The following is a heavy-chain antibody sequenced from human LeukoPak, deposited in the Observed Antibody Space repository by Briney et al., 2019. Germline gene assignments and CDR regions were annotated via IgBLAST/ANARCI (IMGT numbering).Heavy chain of an antibody. CDR1: GFTVSSNY. CDR3: ARSLCPAYCRTNWFDP. J-gene: IGHJ5*02. Sequence: GSLRLSCAASGFTVSSNYMSWVRQPPGKGLEWIGEINHSGSTNYNPSLKSRVTISVDTSKNQFSLKLSSVTAADTAVYYCARSLCPAYCRTNWFDPWGQGTLVTVSS. V-gene: IGHV4-34*01. CDR2: INHSGST. D-gene: IGHD2-15*01.